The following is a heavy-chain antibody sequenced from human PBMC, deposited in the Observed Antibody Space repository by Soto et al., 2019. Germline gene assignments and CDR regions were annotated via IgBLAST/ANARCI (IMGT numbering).Heavy chain of an antibody. CDR3: ARDLVRVVLRYFPWFDP. CDR2: ISYDGSNK. V-gene: IGHV3-30-3*01. CDR1: GFTFSSYA. Sequence: VQLVESGGGVVQPGRSLRLSCAASGFTFSSYAMHWVRQAPGKGLEWVAVISYDGSNKYYADSVKGRFTISRDNSKNTLYLQMNSLRAEDTAVYYCARDLVRVVLRYFPWFDPWGQGTLVTVSS. J-gene: IGHJ5*02. D-gene: IGHD3-9*01.